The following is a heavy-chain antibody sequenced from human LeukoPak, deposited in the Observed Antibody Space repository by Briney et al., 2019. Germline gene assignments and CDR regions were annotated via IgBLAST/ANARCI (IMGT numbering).Heavy chain of an antibody. CDR2: IKPDGSEK. Sequence: PGGSLRLSCAASGFTFSDYWMSWLRQAPEKGLEWVANIKPDGSEKYYLDSVKGRFTISRDNAKNSLYLQMNSLTVEDTAVYYCASETGYGSGGYPFDYWGQGTLVTVSS. CDR1: GFTFSDYW. V-gene: IGHV3-7*01. CDR3: ASETGYGSGGYPFDY. J-gene: IGHJ4*02. D-gene: IGHD3-10*01.